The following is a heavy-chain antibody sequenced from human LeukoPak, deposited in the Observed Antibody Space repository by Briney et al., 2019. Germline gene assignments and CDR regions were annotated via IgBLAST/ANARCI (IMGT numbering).Heavy chain of an antibody. D-gene: IGHD3-10*01. CDR3: ARHPTMVRGVRADPQNWFDP. J-gene: IGHJ5*02. V-gene: IGHV1-2*02. CDR2: INPNSGGT. CDR1: GYTFTGYY. Sequence: ASVKVSCKASGYTFTGYYMHWVRQAPGQGLEWMGWINPNSGGTNYAQKFQGRVTMTRDTSISTAYMELSRLRSDDTAVYYCARHPTMVRGVRADPQNWFDPWGQGTLVTVSS.